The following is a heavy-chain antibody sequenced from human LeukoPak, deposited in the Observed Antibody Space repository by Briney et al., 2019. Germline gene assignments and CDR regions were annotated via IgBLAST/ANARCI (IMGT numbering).Heavy chain of an antibody. CDR3: AKEKSVECSSTSCYTSDAFDI. D-gene: IGHD2-2*02. CDR2: ISGSGADT. CDR1: RFTFSNYA. V-gene: IGHV3-23*01. Sequence: GGSLRLSCAASRFTFSNYAMSWVRQAPGKGLEWVSTISGSGADTYYADSVKGRFTISRDNSKNTLYVQMSSLRAEDTAVYYCAKEKSVECSSTSCYTSDAFDIWGQGTMVTVSS. J-gene: IGHJ3*02.